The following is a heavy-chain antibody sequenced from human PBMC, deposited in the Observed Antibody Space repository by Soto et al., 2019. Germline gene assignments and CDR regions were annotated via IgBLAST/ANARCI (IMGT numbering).Heavy chain of an antibody. CDR2: ISYDGSNK. V-gene: IGHV3-30-3*01. Sequence: QPGGSLRLSCAASGFTFSSYAMHWVRQAPGKGLEWVAVISYDGSNKYYADSVKGRFTISRDNSKNTLYLQMNSLRAEDTAVYYCARDSFGKIDYWGQGTLVTVSS. CDR1: GFTFSSYA. J-gene: IGHJ4*02. D-gene: IGHD3-10*01. CDR3: ARDSFGKIDY.